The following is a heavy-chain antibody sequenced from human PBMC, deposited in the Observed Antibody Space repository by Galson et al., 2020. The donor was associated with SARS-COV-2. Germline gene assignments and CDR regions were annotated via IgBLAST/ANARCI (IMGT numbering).Heavy chain of an antibody. CDR2: IYYSGST. CDR1: GGSISSHY. Sequence: SETLSLTCTVSGGSISSHYWSWIRQPPGKGLEWIGYIYYSGSTNYNPSLKSRVTISVDTSKNQFSLKLSSVTAADTAVYYCASQYYDFWSGYSKEGFDYWGQGTLVTVSS. V-gene: IGHV4-59*11. J-gene: IGHJ4*02. D-gene: IGHD3-3*01. CDR3: ASQYYDFWSGYSKEGFDY.